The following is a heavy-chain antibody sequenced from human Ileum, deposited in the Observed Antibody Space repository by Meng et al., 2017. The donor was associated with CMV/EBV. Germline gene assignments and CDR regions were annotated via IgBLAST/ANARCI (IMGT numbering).Heavy chain of an antibody. Sequence: QVHLQESGLGLVKPSETLSLTCTVSGASLNDYYGSWIRQPAGKGLEWIGRIFATGTTNYNPSLKSRVTMSVDTSKNQFSLKLTSVTAADTAVYFCARDRFDPWGQGALVTVSS. CDR2: IFATGTT. J-gene: IGHJ5*02. CDR3: ARDRFDP. V-gene: IGHV4-4*07. CDR1: GASLNDYY.